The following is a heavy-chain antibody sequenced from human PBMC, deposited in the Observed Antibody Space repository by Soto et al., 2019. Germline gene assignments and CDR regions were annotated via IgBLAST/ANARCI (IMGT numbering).Heavy chain of an antibody. CDR3: ARDLSVNYCYGMDV. CDR2: IYFSEST. Sequence: PWETLSLSCNVSGASIGSGDYYWSWIRQPPGKGLEWIGYIYFSESTSYNPSLKSRVTISGDKSKNQFSLRVTSVTAADTAVYYCARDLSVNYCYGMDVWGQGTTVTVSS. V-gene: IGHV4-30-4*01. J-gene: IGHJ6*02. CDR1: GASIGSGDYY. D-gene: IGHD3-16*02.